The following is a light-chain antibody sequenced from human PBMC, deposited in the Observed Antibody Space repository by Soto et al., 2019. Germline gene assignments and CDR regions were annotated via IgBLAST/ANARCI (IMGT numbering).Light chain of an antibody. CDR3: QQYGRPPRAT. Sequence: EIVMTQSPATLPVSPGERATLSCRASQSVSSNLAWYQQKPGQAPRLLIYEASSRATGIPDRFSGGGSGTDFTLSISKVEPEDFAVYYCQQYGRPPRATFGQGTRLEIK. J-gene: IGKJ5*01. V-gene: IGKV3-20*01. CDR1: QSVSSN. CDR2: EAS.